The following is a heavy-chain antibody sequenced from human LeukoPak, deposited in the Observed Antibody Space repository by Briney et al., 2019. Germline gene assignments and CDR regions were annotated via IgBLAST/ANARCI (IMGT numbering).Heavy chain of an antibody. V-gene: IGHV3-23*01. CDR1: GFTLSSYA. J-gene: IGHJ4*02. CDR3: AKGYCSGGSCYFRTFDY. D-gene: IGHD2-15*01. Sequence: GGSLRLSCAASGFTLSSYAMSWVRQAPGKGLEWVSAISGSGGSTYYADSVKGRFTISRDNSKNTLYLQMNSLRAEDTAVYYCAKGYCSGGSCYFRTFDYWGQGTLVTVSS. CDR2: ISGSGGST.